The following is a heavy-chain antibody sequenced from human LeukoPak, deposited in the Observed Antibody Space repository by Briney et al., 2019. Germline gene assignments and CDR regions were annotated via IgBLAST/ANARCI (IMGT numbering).Heavy chain of an antibody. CDR1: GGSISSGSYY. V-gene: IGHV4-61*02. Sequence: SETLSLTCTVSGGSISSGSYYWSWIRQPAGKGLEWIGRIYTSGSTNYNPSLKSRVTISVGTSKNQFSLKLSSVTAADMAVYYCARAHDYSKLVYYGMDVWGQGTTVTVSS. CDR3: ARAHDYSKLVYYGMDV. D-gene: IGHD4-11*01. J-gene: IGHJ6*02. CDR2: IYTSGST.